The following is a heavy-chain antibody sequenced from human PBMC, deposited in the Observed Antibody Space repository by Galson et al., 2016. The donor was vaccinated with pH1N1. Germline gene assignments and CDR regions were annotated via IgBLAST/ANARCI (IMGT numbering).Heavy chain of an antibody. Sequence: SFSNTWMNWVRQAPGKGLEWVGRIKSTTDGGTIDYAAPVNGRFTISRDDSKNALYLQMNSLKTEDTAVYYCTTDSTPHSDSSSYFDYWGQGTLVTVSS. V-gene: IGHV3-15*01. J-gene: IGHJ4*02. CDR2: IKSTTDGGTI. D-gene: IGHD6-6*01. CDR1: SFSNTW. CDR3: TTDSTPHSDSSSYFDY.